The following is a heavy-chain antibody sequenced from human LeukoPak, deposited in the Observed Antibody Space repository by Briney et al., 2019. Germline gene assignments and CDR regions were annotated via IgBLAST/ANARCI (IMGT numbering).Heavy chain of an antibody. J-gene: IGHJ6*03. D-gene: IGHD2-21*02. CDR1: GGTFSSYA. V-gene: IGHV1-69*05. Sequence: SVKVSCKASGGTFSSYAISWVRQAPGQGLEWMGGIIPIFGTANYAQKFQGRVTITTDESTSTAYMELSSLRSEDTAVYYCARSRCGGDCYENYYYYYMDVWGQGTTVTVSS. CDR3: ARSRCGGDCYENYYYYYMDV. CDR2: IIPIFGTA.